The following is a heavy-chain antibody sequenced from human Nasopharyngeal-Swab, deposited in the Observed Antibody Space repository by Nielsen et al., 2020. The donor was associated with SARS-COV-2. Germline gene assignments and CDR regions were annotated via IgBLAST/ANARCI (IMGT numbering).Heavy chain of an antibody. CDR2: ISSSSSYI. Sequence: WGSLRLSFAASGFTFISYSMNWVRQAPGKGLEWVSSISSSSSYIYYADSVKGRFTISRDNAKNSLYLQMNSLRAEDTAVYYCAGMGHYYYYGMDVWGQGTTVTVSS. CDR3: AGMGHYYYYGMDV. CDR1: GFTFISYS. J-gene: IGHJ6*02. D-gene: IGHD1-14*01. V-gene: IGHV3-21*01.